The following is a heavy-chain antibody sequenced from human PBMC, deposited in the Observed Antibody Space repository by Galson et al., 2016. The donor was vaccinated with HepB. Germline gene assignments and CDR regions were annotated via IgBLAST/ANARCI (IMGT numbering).Heavy chain of an antibody. CDR1: GFTLNRYG. D-gene: IGHD6-13*01. J-gene: IGHJ4*02. CDR2: IWYDGSNK. V-gene: IGHV3-33*03. CDR3: AKDWGSGGSSWFMEY. Sequence: SLRLSCAASGFTLNRYGMHWVRQTPGKGLEWVALIWYDGSNKYYADSVKGRFTISRDNSENTLYLQMNSLRAEDTAVYYCAKDWGSGGSSWFMEYWGRGSLVTVS.